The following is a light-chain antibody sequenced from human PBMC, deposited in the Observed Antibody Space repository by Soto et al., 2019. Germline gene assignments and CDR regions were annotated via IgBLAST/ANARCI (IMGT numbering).Light chain of an antibody. CDR3: SSYAGREVV. J-gene: IGLJ2*01. CDR2: EVT. V-gene: IGLV2-8*01. Sequence: QSVLTQPPSASGSPGQSVTISCTGTSSDVGAYNYVSWYQQHPGKAPKVMIYEVTKRPSGVPDRFSGSKSGNTASLTVSGLQDEDEADYYCSSYAGREVVFGGGTKLTVL. CDR1: SSDVGAYNY.